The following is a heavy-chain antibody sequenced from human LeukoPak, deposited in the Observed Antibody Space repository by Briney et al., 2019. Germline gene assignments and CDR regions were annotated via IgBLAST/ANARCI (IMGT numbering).Heavy chain of an antibody. Sequence: ASVKVSCKASGYAFSNSGISWVRQAPGQGLEWMGWITPNNGYAHYAQKLQGRVTMTTDTFTSTAYMELRSLRSDDTAVYYCARGYCSSTSCYEPPRYWGQGTLVTVSS. CDR2: ITPNNGYA. J-gene: IGHJ4*02. CDR1: GYAFSNSG. CDR3: ARGYCSSTSCYEPPRY. V-gene: IGHV1-18*01. D-gene: IGHD2-2*01.